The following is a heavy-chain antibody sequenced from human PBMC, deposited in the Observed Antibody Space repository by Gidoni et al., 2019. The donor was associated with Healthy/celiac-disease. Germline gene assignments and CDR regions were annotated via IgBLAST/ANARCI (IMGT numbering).Heavy chain of an antibody. Sequence: QVQLVQSGAEVKKPGSSVKVSCKASGGTFSSYAISWVRQAPGQGLEWMGGIIPIFGTANCAQKFQGRVTITADESTSTAYMELSSLRSEDTAVYYCARDFSCSGGSCYGGSSAFDIWGQGTMVTVSS. CDR3: ARDFSCSGGSCYGGSSAFDI. CDR1: GGTFSSYA. V-gene: IGHV1-69*01. D-gene: IGHD2-15*01. J-gene: IGHJ3*02. CDR2: IIPIFGTA.